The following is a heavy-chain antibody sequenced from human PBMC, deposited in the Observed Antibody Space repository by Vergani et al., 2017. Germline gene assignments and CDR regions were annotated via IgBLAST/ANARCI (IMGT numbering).Heavy chain of an antibody. CDR2: ISGSGGST. V-gene: IGHV3-23*01. D-gene: IGHD6-19*01. Sequence: EVQLLESGGGLVQPGGSLRLSCAASGFTFSSYAMSWVRQAPGKGLEWVSAISGSGGSTYYADSVKGRFTISRDNSKNTLYLQMNSLRAEDTAVYYCARDQDSSGYAFDIWGQGTMVTVSS. CDR3: ARDQDSSGYAFDI. CDR1: GFTFSSYA. J-gene: IGHJ3*02.